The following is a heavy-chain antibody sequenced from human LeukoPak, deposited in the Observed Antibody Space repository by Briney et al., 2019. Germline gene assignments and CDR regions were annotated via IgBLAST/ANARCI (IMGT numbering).Heavy chain of an antibody. CDR3: VIDLGDYNDF. CDR1: GITSSSYW. Sequence: PRLSCAVSGITSSSYWTPWARQDPRRGLLWVSRINTQGTYTNYADSVKGRFTISRDNAKNTLYLQMSSLRADDTAVYYCVIDLGDYNDFWGQGTLVSVSS. D-gene: IGHD2-15*01. CDR2: INTQGTYT. V-gene: IGHV3-74*01. J-gene: IGHJ4*02.